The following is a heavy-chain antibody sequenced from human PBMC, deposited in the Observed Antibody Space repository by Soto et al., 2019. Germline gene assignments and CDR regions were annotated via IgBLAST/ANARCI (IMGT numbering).Heavy chain of an antibody. CDR3: AREDTAMVRAFDY. Sequence: SETLSLTCTVSGGSISSGDYYWSWIRQPPGKGLEWIGYIYYSGSTYYNPSLKSRVTISVDTSKNQFSLKLSSVTAADTAVYYCAREDTAMVRAFDYWGQGTLVNVSS. CDR2: IYYSGST. CDR1: GGSISSGDYY. J-gene: IGHJ4*02. D-gene: IGHD5-18*01. V-gene: IGHV4-30-4*01.